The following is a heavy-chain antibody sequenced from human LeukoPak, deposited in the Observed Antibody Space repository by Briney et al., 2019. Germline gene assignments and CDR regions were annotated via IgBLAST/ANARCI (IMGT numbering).Heavy chain of an antibody. CDR3: ARAPYYYGSGSFVDY. CDR2: IYYSGST. CDR1: GGSISSSSYY. D-gene: IGHD3-10*01. V-gene: IGHV4-39*07. J-gene: IGHJ4*02. Sequence: SETLSLTCTVSGGSISSSSYYWGWIRQPPGKGLEWIGSIYYSGSTYYNPSLKSRVTISVDTSKNQFSLELSSVTAADTAVYYCARAPYYYGSGSFVDYWGQGTLVTVSS.